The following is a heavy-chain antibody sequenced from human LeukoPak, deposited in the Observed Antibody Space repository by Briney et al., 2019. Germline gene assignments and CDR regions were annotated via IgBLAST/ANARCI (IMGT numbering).Heavy chain of an antibody. CDR3: AKGGVAYYDILTGYSPIDY. CDR1: GLTFSSYA. D-gene: IGHD3-9*01. J-gene: IGHJ4*02. CDR2: ISGSGGST. Sequence: GGSLRLSCAASGLTFSSYAMSWVRQAPGKGLEWVSAISGSGGSTYYADSVKGRFTISRDNSKNTLYLQMNSLRAEDTAVYYCAKGGVAYYDILTGYSPIDYWGRGTLVTVSS. V-gene: IGHV3-23*01.